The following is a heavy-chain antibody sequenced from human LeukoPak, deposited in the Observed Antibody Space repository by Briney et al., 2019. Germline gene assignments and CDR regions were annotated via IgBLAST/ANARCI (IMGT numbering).Heavy chain of an antibody. CDR3: ARQDYYDRPVKY. Sequence: GESLQISCKGSGYNFTSYWITWVRQLPGKGLEWMGRIDPSDSYTNYSPSFQGHVTISADKSISTAYLQWSSLKASDTAIYYCARQDYYDRPVKYWGQGTRVTGSS. CDR1: GYNFTSYW. D-gene: IGHD3-22*01. J-gene: IGHJ4*02. V-gene: IGHV5-10-1*01. CDR2: IDPSDSYT.